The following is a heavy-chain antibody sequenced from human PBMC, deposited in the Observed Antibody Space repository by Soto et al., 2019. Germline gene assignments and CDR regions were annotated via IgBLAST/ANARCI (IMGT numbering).Heavy chain of an antibody. CDR3: ARFNYYDSSGYYYLVFFDY. CDR1: GFSLSTSGVG. J-gene: IGHJ4*02. D-gene: IGHD3-22*01. V-gene: IGHV2-5*02. CDR2: IYWDDDK. Sequence: SGPTLVNPTQTLTLTCTFSGFSLSTSGVGVGWIRQPPGKALEWLALIYWDDDKRYSPSLKSRLTITKDNCKNQVVITMTNMDPVDTATYYCARFNYYDSSGYYYLVFFDYWGQGTLVTVSS.